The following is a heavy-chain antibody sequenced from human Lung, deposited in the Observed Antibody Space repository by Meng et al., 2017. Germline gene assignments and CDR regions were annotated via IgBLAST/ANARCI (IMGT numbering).Heavy chain of an antibody. J-gene: IGHJ4*02. CDR3: ARDEDISAAGKLFGDY. CDR1: GYTFPDYW. Sequence: QGQLVQAWAEVKKPGASVKGSCKASGYTFPDYWLHWVRRAPGQGLEWMGRINPKSGDTHYAQRFQGRVTMTGDTSISTAYMELSGLRSDDTAMYYCARDEDISAAGKLFGDYWGQGTLVTVSS. V-gene: IGHV1-2*06. D-gene: IGHD6-13*01. CDR2: INPKSGDT.